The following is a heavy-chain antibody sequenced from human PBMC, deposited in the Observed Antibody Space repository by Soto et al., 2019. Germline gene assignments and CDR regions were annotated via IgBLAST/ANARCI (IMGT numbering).Heavy chain of an antibody. CDR3: ARDLIAATGADY. D-gene: IGHD6-13*01. CDR1: GYTFTSYG. Sequence: QVQLVQSGAEVTKPGASVKVSCKPSGYTFTSYGISWVRLAPGQGPEWMGWISTYNGNTNYAQKFQGRVTMATDTSTSTAYMELRSLRSDDTAVYYCARDLIAATGADYWGQGTLVTVSS. CDR2: ISTYNGNT. J-gene: IGHJ4*02. V-gene: IGHV1-18*01.